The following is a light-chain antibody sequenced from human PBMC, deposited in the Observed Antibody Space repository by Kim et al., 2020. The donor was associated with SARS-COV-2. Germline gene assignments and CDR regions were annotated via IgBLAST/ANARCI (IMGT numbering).Light chain of an antibody. Sequence: DIVMTQSPDSLAVSLGERATINCKSSQSVLYSSNNKNYLAWYQQKPGQPPKLLIYWASTRESGVPDRFSGSGSGTDFTLTISSLRAEDVAVYYCQQYYTPLTFGGGTKLEI. CDR3: QQYYTPLT. V-gene: IGKV4-1*01. J-gene: IGKJ4*01. CDR2: WAS. CDR1: QSVLYSSNNKNY.